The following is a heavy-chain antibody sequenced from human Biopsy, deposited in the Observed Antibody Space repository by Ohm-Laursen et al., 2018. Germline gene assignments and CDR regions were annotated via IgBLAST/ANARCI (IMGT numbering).Heavy chain of an antibody. CDR2: IFDDGAT. CDR1: GGSVRGYY. J-gene: IGHJ3*02. CDR3: ARVRGSGFFAFDI. V-gene: IGHV4-59*02. D-gene: IGHD3-3*01. Sequence: GTLSLTCGVSGGSVRGYYWSWIRQTSGTGLAWIGHIFDDGATNYSPSPSLQGRVTLSIDTSENTFFLTLTSLTRADTGVYYCARVRGSGFFAFDIWGRGTTVSVSS.